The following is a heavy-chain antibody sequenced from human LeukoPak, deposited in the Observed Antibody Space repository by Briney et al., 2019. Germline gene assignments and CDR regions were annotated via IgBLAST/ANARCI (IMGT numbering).Heavy chain of an antibody. D-gene: IGHD3-3*01. Sequence: SVKVSCKASGGTFSSYAISWVRQALGQGLEWMGGISPIFGTANYAQKFQGRVTITTDESTSTAYMELSSLRSEDTAVYYCARSPVIRYYDFWSGYYSFDYWGQGTLVTVSS. CDR3: ARSPVIRYYDFWSGYYSFDY. CDR2: ISPIFGTA. CDR1: GGTFSSYA. J-gene: IGHJ4*02. V-gene: IGHV1-69*05.